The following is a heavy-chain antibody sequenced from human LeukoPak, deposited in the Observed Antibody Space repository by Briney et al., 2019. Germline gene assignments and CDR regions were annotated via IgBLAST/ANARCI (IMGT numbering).Heavy chain of an antibody. V-gene: IGHV4-61*02. CDR2: IYTSGST. CDR1: GGSISSGSYY. CDR3: ARDIPPNCTNGVCYSGNWFDP. J-gene: IGHJ5*02. D-gene: IGHD2-8*01. Sequence: SQTLSLTCTVSGGSISSGSYYWSWIRQPAGKGLEWLGRIYTSGSTNYNPSLKSRVTISVDTSKNQFSLKLSSVTAADTAVYYCARDIPPNCTNGVCYSGNWFDPWGQGTLVTVSS.